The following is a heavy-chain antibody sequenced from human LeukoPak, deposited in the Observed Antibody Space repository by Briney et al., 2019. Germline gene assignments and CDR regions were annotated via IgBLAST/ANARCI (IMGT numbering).Heavy chain of an antibody. V-gene: IGHV3-30*02. CDR1: EFTFSSYG. J-gene: IGHJ4*02. CDR3: ARGWVDYGGKAEAGFDY. CDR2: IRYDGSNK. Sequence: PGGSLRLSCAASEFTFSSYGMHWVRQAPGKGLEWVAFIRYDGSNKYYADSVKGRFTISRDNPKNTVYLQMNSLRAEDTAVYYCARGWVDYGGKAEAGFDYWGQGTLVTVSS. D-gene: IGHD4-23*01.